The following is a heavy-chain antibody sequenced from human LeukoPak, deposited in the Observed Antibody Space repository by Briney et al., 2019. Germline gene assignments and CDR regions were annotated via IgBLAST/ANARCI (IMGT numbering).Heavy chain of an antibody. J-gene: IGHJ4*02. CDR1: GDSINNYY. D-gene: IGHD3-22*01. CDR2: IYTSGST. V-gene: IGHV4-4*07. Sequence: SETLSLTCTVSGDSINNYYWSWIRQPAGKGLEWIGRIYTSGSTNYNPSLKSRVTISVDKSKNQFSLKLSSVTAADTAAYYCARSRWEFRNYYDSSGYYFDYWGQGTLVTVSS. CDR3: ARSRWEFRNYYDSSGYYFDY.